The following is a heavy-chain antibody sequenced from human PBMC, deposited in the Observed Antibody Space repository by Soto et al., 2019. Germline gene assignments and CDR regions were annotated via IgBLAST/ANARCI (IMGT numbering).Heavy chain of an antibody. Sequence: GGSLRLSCAASGFTFSMYWMHWVRQVPGKGPEWVSRINDDGSHTNYADSVKGRFTISRDNAKNTLYLQMNDLRAEDTAVYYCTRGPRSTSTGTGAFWGQGTLVTVSS. CDR2: INDDGSHT. D-gene: IGHD1-1*01. V-gene: IGHV3-74*01. CDR3: TRGPRSTSTGTGAF. CDR1: GFTFSMYW. J-gene: IGHJ4*02.